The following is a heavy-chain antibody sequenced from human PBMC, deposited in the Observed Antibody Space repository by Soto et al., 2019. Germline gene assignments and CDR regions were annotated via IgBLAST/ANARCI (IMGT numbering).Heavy chain of an antibody. CDR1: GDSFSSNGVA. CDR3: ARGKYSGFDV. V-gene: IGHV6-1*01. CDR2: TYYRSKWYN. J-gene: IGHJ3*01. D-gene: IGHD2-15*01. Sequence: SETLSLTCAISGDSFSSNGVAWNWIRQSPSRGLEWLGRTYYRSKWYNDYAVSVKSRITVNPDTSKNQFFLQLSSVTPEDTAVYYCARGKYSGFDVWRQGTMVTVSS.